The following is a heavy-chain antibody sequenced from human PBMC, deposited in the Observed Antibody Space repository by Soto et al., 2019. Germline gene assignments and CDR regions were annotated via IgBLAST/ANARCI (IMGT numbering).Heavy chain of an antibody. J-gene: IGHJ4*02. V-gene: IGHV3-23*04. CDR1: GFTFNNYA. CDR2: ISGTGGST. CDR3: AKDRLGGNFDY. Sequence: EVQLVESGGGLVQPGGSLRLSCAASGFTFNNYAMNWVRQAPGKGLEWVATISGTGGSTYYADSVKGRFTISRDNSKNTLYLQMNSLRVEDTAVYYCAKDRLGGNFDYWGQGTHVTVSS.